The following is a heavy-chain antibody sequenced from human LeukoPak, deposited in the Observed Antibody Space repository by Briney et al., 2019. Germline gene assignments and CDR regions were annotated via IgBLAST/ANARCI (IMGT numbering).Heavy chain of an antibody. CDR3: ARLRSVGKNYYYMDV. D-gene: IGHD4-23*01. Sequence: GASVKVSCKASGYTFTSYGISWVRQAPGQGLEWMGWISAYNGNTNYAQKLQGRVTMTTDTSTSTAYMELRSLRSDDTAVYYCARLRSVGKNYYYMDVWGKGTTVTVSS. CDR2: ISAYNGNT. J-gene: IGHJ6*03. CDR1: GYTFTSYG. V-gene: IGHV1-18*01.